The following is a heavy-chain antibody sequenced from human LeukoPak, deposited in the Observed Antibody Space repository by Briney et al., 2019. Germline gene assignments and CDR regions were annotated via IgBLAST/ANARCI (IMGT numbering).Heavy chain of an antibody. Sequence: SETLSLTCTVSGGSISSSSYHWGWIRQPPGKGLESIGSVYYGGNTYYNPSLKSRVTISVDTSRDQFSLKLSSVTAADTAVYYCARHRSGGYYYGVLDYWGQGTLVTVSS. CDR2: VYYGGNT. D-gene: IGHD5-18*01. J-gene: IGHJ4*02. CDR3: ARHRSGGYYYGVLDY. CDR1: GGSISSSSYH. V-gene: IGHV4-39*01.